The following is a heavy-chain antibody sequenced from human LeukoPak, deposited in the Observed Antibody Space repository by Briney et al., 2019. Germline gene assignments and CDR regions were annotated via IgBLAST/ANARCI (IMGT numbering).Heavy chain of an antibody. Sequence: SETLSLTCTVSGGSISSYYWSWIRQPPGKGLEWIGYIYYSGSTNCNPSLKSRVTISVDTSKNQFSLKLSSVTAADTAVYYCARPRPGYCSSTSCDPAFDIWGQGTMVTVSS. J-gene: IGHJ3*02. CDR1: GGSISSYY. CDR2: IYYSGST. D-gene: IGHD2-2*01. V-gene: IGHV4-59*08. CDR3: ARPRPGYCSSTSCDPAFDI.